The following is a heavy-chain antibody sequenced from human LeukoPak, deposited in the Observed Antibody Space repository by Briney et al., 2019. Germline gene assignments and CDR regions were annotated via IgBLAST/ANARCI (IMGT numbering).Heavy chain of an antibody. V-gene: IGHV3-30*18. D-gene: IGHD3-3*01. CDR2: ISYDGSNK. Sequence: GGSLRLSCAASGFTFSSYGMHWVRQAPGKGLEWVAVISYDGSNKYYADSVKGRFTISRDNSKNTLYLQMNSLRAEDTAVYYCAKPYYDLWSGPDYWGQGTLVTVSS. CDR1: GFTFSSYG. CDR3: AKPYYDLWSGPDY. J-gene: IGHJ4*02.